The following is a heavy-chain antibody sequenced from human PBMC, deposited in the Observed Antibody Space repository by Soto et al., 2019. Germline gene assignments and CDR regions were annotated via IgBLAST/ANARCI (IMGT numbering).Heavy chain of an antibody. J-gene: IGHJ6*02. CDR1: GGSISSGNW. CDR3: ARDIMGTNYYYYGMDV. Sequence: PSETLSLTCAVFGGSISSGNWRSWVRQPPGKGLEWIGEIYHSGSTNYNPSLKSRVTISVDTSKNQFSLKLSSVTAADTAVYYCARDIMGTNYYYYGMDVWGQGTTVTVSS. V-gene: IGHV4-4*02. D-gene: IGHD2-8*01. CDR2: IYHSGST.